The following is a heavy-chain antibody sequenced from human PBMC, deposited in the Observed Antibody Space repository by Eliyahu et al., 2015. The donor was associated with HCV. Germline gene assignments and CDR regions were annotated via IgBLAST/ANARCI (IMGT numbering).Heavy chain of an antibody. CDR3: ARDPGRGDYVFFQH. D-gene: IGHD4-17*01. J-gene: IGHJ1*01. Sequence: QVQLVQSGAEVKKPGASVKVSCKASGYTFTSYAMHWVRQAPGQRLEWMGWINAGNGNTKYSQKFQGRVTITRDTSASTAYMELSSLRSEDTAVYYCARDPGRGDYVFFQHWGQGTLVTVSS. CDR1: GYTFTSYA. CDR2: INAGNGNT. V-gene: IGHV1-3*01.